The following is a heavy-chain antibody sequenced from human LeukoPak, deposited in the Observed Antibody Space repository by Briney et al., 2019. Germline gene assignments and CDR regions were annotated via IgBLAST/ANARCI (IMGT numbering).Heavy chain of an antibody. D-gene: IGHD3-16*01. J-gene: IGHJ3*02. V-gene: IGHV4-59*12. CDR1: GGSISSYY. Sequence: PSETLSLTCTVSGGSISSYYWGWVRQPPGKALEWIGNIFYSGSTYYSPSLKSRVTISLDTSRNQFSLKLNSVTAADTAVYYCAKSNSYGLIDIWGQGTMVTVSS. CDR3: AKSNSYGLIDI. CDR2: IFYSGST.